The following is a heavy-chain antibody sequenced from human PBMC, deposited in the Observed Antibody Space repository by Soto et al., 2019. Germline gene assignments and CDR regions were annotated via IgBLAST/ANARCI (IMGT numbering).Heavy chain of an antibody. CDR3: ARVGTITGHYAMDV. CDR2: TRNKANRYTT. D-gene: IGHD1-20*01. CDR1: GFTFSDHY. V-gene: IGHV3-72*01. J-gene: IGHJ6*02. Sequence: EVQLVESGGGLVQPGGSLRLSCAASGFTFSDHYMDWIRQAPGKGLEWVGRTRNKANRYTTEYAASVKGRFTISRDDSKNSLYGQMNSLKSEDTAVYYCARVGTITGHYAMDVWGPGTTVSVSS.